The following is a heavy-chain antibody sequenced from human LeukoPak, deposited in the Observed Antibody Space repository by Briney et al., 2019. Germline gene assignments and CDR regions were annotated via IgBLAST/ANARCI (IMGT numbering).Heavy chain of an antibody. CDR2: ISGSGCST. CDR3: AKSPLDIVLVVYAKYYFDY. CDR1: GFTFSSYA. Sequence: PGGSLRLSCAASGFTFSSYAMSWVRQAPGKGLERVSAISGSGCSTYYADSVKGRFTISRDNSKNTLYLQMNSLRAEDTAVYYCAKSPLDIVLVVYAKYYFDYWGQGTLVTVSS. D-gene: IGHD2-8*02. J-gene: IGHJ4*02. V-gene: IGHV3-23*01.